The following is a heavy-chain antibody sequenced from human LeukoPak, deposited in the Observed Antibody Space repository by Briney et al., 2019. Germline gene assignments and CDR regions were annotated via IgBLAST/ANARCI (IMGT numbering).Heavy chain of an antibody. V-gene: IGHV1-2*02. Sequence: ASVKVSCKASGYTFTGYYMHWVRQAPGQGLEWMGWINPNSGGTNYAQKFQGRVTMTRDTSISTAYVELSRLRSDDTAVYYCATERVIPLYGDYDYFQHWGQGTLVTVSS. J-gene: IGHJ1*01. D-gene: IGHD4-17*01. CDR3: ATERVIPLYGDYDYFQH. CDR1: GYTFTGYY. CDR2: INPNSGGT.